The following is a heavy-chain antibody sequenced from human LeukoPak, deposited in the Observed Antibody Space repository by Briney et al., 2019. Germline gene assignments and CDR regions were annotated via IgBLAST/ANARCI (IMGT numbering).Heavy chain of an antibody. J-gene: IGHJ4*02. Sequence: PGGSLRLSCEVSGFTFNSYAMTWVRQAQGKGLEWVSVISGSGGTTYYADSVKGRFTISRDNSKDTLYLQMNSLRAEDTAVYYCAKGRRSSTTCYHEYWGQGTLVTVSS. D-gene: IGHD2-2*01. CDR3: AKGRRSSTTCYHEY. CDR2: ISGSGGTT. V-gene: IGHV3-23*01. CDR1: GFTFNSYA.